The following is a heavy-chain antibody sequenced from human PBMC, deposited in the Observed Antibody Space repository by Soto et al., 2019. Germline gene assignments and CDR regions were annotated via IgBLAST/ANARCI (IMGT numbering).Heavy chain of an antibody. CDR2: ISHDGTTK. D-gene: IGHD3-10*01. CDR1: GFAFSSYD. Sequence: QVQVVESGGDVVQPGRSLRLSCAASGFAFSSYDIFWVRQAPGKGLEWVASISHDGTTKNYADSVKGRFTISRDNCMDTVYLQMHSLGAGDTAICYCARESYSSVLGLDVWGRGTTVAVSS. V-gene: IGHV3-33*01. CDR3: ARESYSSVLGLDV. J-gene: IGHJ6*02.